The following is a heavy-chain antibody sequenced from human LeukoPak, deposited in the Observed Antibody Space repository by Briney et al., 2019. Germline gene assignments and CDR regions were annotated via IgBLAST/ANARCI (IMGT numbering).Heavy chain of an antibody. J-gene: IGHJ6*03. CDR1: GYTFTSYR. V-gene: IGHV1-8*01. Sequence: ASVKVSCKASGYTFTSYRISWVRQATGQGLEWMGWMNPNSGNTGYAQRFQGRVTMTRNTSISTAYMELSSLRSEDTAVYYCASSSGYYYYYYYMDVWGKGTTVTVSS. CDR2: MNPNSGNT. CDR3: ASSSGYYYYYYYMDV.